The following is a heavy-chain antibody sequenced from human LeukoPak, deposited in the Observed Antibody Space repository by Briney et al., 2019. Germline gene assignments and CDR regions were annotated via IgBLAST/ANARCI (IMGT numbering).Heavy chain of an antibody. J-gene: IGHJ5*01. Sequence: SETLSLTCTVSGGSISGYNCDWVREPAGKGLEWLGHVSSRTTSYNRSLQRRDTISVDTANNNVSLGLRALTAADTAVYYCAGHRHGSRGYDDSWGQGPLVTVSS. D-gene: IGHD5-12*01. V-gene: IGHV4-4*07. CDR3: AGHRHGSRGYDDS. CDR1: GGSISGYN. CDR2: VSSRTT.